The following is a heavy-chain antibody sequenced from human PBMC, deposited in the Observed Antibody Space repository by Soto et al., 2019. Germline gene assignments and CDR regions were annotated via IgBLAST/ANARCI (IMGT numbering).Heavy chain of an antibody. CDR3: ARGSPVVAAGRNFDY. Sequence: ASVKISCRASGYTFTGYYMHWVRQAPGQGLEWMGWINPNSGGANYAQKFQGWVTMTRDTSISTAYMELSSLRSDDTAVYYCARGSPVVAAGRNFDYWGQGTLVTVYS. CDR1: GYTFTGYY. CDR2: INPNSGGA. J-gene: IGHJ4*02. D-gene: IGHD2-2*01. V-gene: IGHV1-2*04.